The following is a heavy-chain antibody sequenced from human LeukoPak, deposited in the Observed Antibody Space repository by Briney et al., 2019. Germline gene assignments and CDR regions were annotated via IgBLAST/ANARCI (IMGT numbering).Heavy chain of an antibody. J-gene: IGHJ4*02. Sequence: PGGSLRLSCAASGFTFSSYAMSWVRQAPGKGLEWVSAISASGGSTYYADSVKGRFTISRDNSKNTLHLQMNSLRAEDTAVYYCAKAKTPTIRSFDYWGQGTLVTVSS. V-gene: IGHV3-23*01. CDR2: ISASGGST. D-gene: IGHD5-12*01. CDR1: GFTFSSYA. CDR3: AKAKTPTIRSFDY.